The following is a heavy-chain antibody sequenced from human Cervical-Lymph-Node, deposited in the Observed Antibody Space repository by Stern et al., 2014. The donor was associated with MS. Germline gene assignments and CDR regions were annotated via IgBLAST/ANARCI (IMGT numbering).Heavy chain of an antibody. J-gene: IGHJ4*02. Sequence: VQLVQSGSELKKPGASVKVSCKASGYTFTRNAMNWVRQAPGQRLEWMGWINTNTGNTTYAQGFTGRFVFPLDTSVSTAYLQISSLKAEDTAIYYCARFKPAAILDYWGQGTLVTVSS. D-gene: IGHD2-2*01. V-gene: IGHV7-4-1*02. CDR2: INTNTGNT. CDR1: GYTFTRNA. CDR3: ARFKPAAILDY.